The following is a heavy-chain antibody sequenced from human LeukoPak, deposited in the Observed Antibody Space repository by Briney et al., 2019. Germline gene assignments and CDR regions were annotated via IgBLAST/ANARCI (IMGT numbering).Heavy chain of an antibody. CDR3: ARLPQMHRREYYFDY. CDR2: IYPGDSDT. V-gene: IGHV5-51*01. Sequence: GESLKISCKGSGYSFTSYWIGWVRQMPGKGLEWMGIIYPGDSDTRYSPSFQGQVTISADKSIRTAYLQWSSLKASDTAMYYCARLPQMHRREYYFDYWGQGTLVTVSS. D-gene: IGHD1-14*01. CDR1: GYSFTSYW. J-gene: IGHJ4*02.